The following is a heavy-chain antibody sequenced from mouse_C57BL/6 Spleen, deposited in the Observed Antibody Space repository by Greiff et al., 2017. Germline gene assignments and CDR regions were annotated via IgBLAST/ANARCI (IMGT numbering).Heavy chain of an antibody. D-gene: IGHD2-3*01. CDR1: GFTFSSYG. CDR2: ISSGGSYT. Sequence: EVKLVESGGDLVKPGGSLKLSCAASGFTFSSYGMSWVRQTPDKRLEWVATISSGGSYTYYPDSVKGRFTISRDNAKNTLYLQMSSLQSEDTAMYYCARLGDGYAWAFDDWGTGTTVTVSS. J-gene: IGHJ1*03. CDR3: ARLGDGYAWAFDD. V-gene: IGHV5-6*01.